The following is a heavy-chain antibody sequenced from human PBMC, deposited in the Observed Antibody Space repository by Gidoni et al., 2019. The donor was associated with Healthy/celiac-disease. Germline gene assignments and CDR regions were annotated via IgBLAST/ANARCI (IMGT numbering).Heavy chain of an antibody. D-gene: IGHD1-26*01. J-gene: IGHJ4*01. CDR2: INPSGGSP. V-gene: IGHV1-46*03. Sequence: QAQLVQSGSAVKKPGASVKVSCKASGYTFTSYHMHWVRQAPGQGLEWMGIINPSGGSPSYAQKFQGRVTMTRDTSTSTVYMELSSLRSEDTAVYYCARASGSYYLDITSSSFDYWGHGTLVTVSS. CDR1: GYTFTSYH. CDR3: ARASGSYYLDITSSSFDY.